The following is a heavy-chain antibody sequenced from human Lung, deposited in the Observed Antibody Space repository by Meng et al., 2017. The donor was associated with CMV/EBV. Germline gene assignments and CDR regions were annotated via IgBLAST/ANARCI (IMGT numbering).Heavy chain of an antibody. CDR2: IYNSGST. CDR3: ARGFYDFWSGFGAVDY. J-gene: IGHJ4*02. CDR1: GGSVSTSSSY. D-gene: IGHD3-3*01. Sequence: SETLSLXXTVSGGSVSTSSSYWSWIRQPSGKGLEWIGFIYNSGSTNDNPSLKSRVAISVDTSKNQFSLKLTSVTVADTAVYYCARGFYDFWSGFGAVDYWGQGMXVTVSS. V-gene: IGHV4-61*01.